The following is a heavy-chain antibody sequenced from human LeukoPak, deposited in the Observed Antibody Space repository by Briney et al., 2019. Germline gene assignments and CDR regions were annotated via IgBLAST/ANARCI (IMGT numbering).Heavy chain of an antibody. D-gene: IGHD2-2*01. J-gene: IGHJ4*02. V-gene: IGHV4-31*03. CDR3: AGDRTARSRYFDY. CDR2: IYYSGST. Sequence: SETLSLTCTVSGGSISSGGYYWSWIRQHPGKGLEWIGYIYYSGSTYYNPSLKSRVTISVDTSKNQFSLKLSSVTAADTAVYYCAGDRTARSRYFDYWGQGTLVTVSS. CDR1: GGSISSGGYY.